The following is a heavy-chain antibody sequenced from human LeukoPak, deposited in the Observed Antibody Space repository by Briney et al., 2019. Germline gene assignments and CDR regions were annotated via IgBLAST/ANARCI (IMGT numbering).Heavy chain of an antibody. V-gene: IGHV4-31*03. CDR3: ARGAGIAAAGTLFDY. Sequence: SETLSLTCTVSGGSISSGGYYWSWIRQHPGKGLEWIGYIYYSGSTYYNPSLKSRVTISVDTSKNQFSLKLSSVTAADTAVYYCARGAGIAAAGTLFDYWGQGTLVTVSS. D-gene: IGHD6-13*01. CDR2: IYYSGST. CDR1: GGSISSGGYY. J-gene: IGHJ4*02.